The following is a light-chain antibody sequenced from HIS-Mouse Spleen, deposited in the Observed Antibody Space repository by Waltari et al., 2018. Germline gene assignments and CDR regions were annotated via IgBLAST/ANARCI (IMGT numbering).Light chain of an antibody. CDR2: AAS. CDR3: QQLNSYPPT. J-gene: IGKJ1*01. CDR1: QGISSY. Sequence: DIQLTQSPSFLSASVGDRVTITCRASQGISSYLAWYQHKPGKAPKLLIYAASTLQSGVPSRFSGSGSETEFTLTISSLQPEDFATYYCQQLNSYPPTFGQGTKVEIK. V-gene: IGKV1-9*01.